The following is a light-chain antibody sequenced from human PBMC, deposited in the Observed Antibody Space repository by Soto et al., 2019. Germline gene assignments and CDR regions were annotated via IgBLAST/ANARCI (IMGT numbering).Light chain of an antibody. CDR3: KQYGSSPFRGT. CDR1: QSVSSSY. CDR2: GES. V-gene: IGKV3-20*01. J-gene: IGKJ1*01. Sequence: EIVLTQSPGTLSLSPWERATLSCRASQSVSSSYLAWYQQKPGQAPSLLIYGESSRATAIPDRFSGSGSGTEFTLTISRLVPEDFAVYYCKQYGSSPFRGTFGQGTKVEIK.